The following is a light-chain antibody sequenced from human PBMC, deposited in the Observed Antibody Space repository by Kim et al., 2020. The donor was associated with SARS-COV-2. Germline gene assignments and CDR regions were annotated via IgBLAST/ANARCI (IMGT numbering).Light chain of an antibody. Sequence: SSELTQDPAVSVALGQTVRITCQGDSLRSYCASWYQQKPGQAPVLVIYGKNNRPSGIPDRFSGSSSGNTASLTITGAQAEDEADYYCNSRDSSGNLVVFGGGTQLTVL. CDR2: GKN. CDR1: SLRSYC. CDR3: NSRDSSGNLVV. V-gene: IGLV3-19*01. J-gene: IGLJ2*01.